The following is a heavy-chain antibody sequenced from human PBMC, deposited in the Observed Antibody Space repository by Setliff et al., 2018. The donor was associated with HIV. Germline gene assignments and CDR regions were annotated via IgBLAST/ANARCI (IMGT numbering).Heavy chain of an antibody. CDR2: ISTYNGNT. D-gene: IGHD3-16*01. Sequence: ASVKVSCKAFGYSFTSYGISWVRQAPGQGLEWMGWISTYNGNTNYAQKVQGRVTMTTDTSTNTVYMDLSGLRSDETAVYYCARDRTAGYHYDYGYWGQGTLVTVSS. CDR1: GYSFTSYG. CDR3: ARDRTAGYHYDYGY. V-gene: IGHV1-18*01. J-gene: IGHJ4*02.